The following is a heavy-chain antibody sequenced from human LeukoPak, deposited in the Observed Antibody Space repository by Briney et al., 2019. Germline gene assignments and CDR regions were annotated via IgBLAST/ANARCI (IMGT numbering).Heavy chain of an antibody. CDR2: INRGGST. CDR3: ARDRSYYDSSGYYY. Sequence: PSETLSLTCAIHGGSFSGHYWSWLRQPPGKGLEWIGEINRGGSTNYNPSLKSRLTISIDTSKNQFSLRLSSVTAADTAVYYCARDRSYYDSSGYYYWGQGTLVTVSS. CDR1: GGSFSGHY. V-gene: IGHV4-34*01. J-gene: IGHJ4*02. D-gene: IGHD3-22*01.